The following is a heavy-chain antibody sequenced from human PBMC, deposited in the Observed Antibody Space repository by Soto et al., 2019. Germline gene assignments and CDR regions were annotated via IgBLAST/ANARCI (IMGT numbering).Heavy chain of an antibody. V-gene: IGHV4-59*08. CDR1: GGSISSYY. Sequence: SETLSLTCTVSGGSISSYYWSWIRQPPGKGLEWIGYISYSGSTNYNPSLKSRVTISVDTSTNQFSLRLSSVTASDTAVYYCARLDSHTSSWYPPFDYWGQGAPVTVSS. CDR3: ARLDSHTSSWYPPFDY. D-gene: IGHD6-13*01. CDR2: ISYSGST. J-gene: IGHJ4*02.